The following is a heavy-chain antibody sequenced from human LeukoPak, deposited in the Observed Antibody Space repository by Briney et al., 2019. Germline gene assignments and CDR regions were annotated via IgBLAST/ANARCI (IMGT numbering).Heavy chain of an antibody. J-gene: IGHJ6*04. CDR1: GYTFTSYG. Sequence: ASVKVSCKASGYTFTSYGISWVRQASGQGLEWMGWISAYNGNTNYAQKLRGRVTMTTDTSTSTAYMELRSLRSDDTAVYYCARDRIAVAGTNYYYGMDVWGKGTTVTVSS. D-gene: IGHD6-19*01. CDR2: ISAYNGNT. V-gene: IGHV1-18*04. CDR3: ARDRIAVAGTNYYYGMDV.